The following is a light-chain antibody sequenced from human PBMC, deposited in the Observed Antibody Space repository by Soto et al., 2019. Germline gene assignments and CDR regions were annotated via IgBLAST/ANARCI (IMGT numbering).Light chain of an antibody. CDR2: DAS. CDR1: QSVGRY. V-gene: IGKV3-11*01. Sequence: EIVLTQSPAIPSLSPGERATLSCSASQSVGRYLVWYQQKPGQAPSLLIYDASNRATGVPARFSGSGSGTDFTLTISSLESEDFAVYYCQHRNNWPWTLGQGTKVDIK. J-gene: IGKJ1*01. CDR3: QHRNNWPWT.